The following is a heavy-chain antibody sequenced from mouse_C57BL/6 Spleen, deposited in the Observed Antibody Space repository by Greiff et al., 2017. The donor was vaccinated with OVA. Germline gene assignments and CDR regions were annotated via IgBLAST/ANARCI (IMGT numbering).Heavy chain of an antibody. J-gene: IGHJ4*01. CDR3: ARPGGYYAMDY. Sequence: EVQGVESGGGLVKPGGSLKLSCAASGFTFSDYGMHWVRQAPEKGLEWVAYISSGSSTIYYADTVKGRFTISRDNAKNTLCLQMTSLRSEDTAMYYCARPGGYYAMDYWGQGTSVTVSS. V-gene: IGHV5-17*01. CDR2: ISSGSSTI. CDR1: GFTFSDYG.